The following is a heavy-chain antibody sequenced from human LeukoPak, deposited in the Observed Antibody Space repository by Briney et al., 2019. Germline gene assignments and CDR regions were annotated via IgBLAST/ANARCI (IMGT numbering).Heavy chain of an antibody. CDR3: AKIAVAGTGDY. J-gene: IGHJ4*02. V-gene: IGHV1-8*01. D-gene: IGHD6-19*01. CDR1: GYTFTSYD. CDR2: MNPNSGNT. Sequence: ASVKVSCKASGYTFTSYDINWVRQATGQGLEWMGWMNPNSGNTGYAQKLQGRVTMTTDTSTSTAYMELRSLRSDDTAVYYCAKIAVAGTGDYWGQGTLVTVSS.